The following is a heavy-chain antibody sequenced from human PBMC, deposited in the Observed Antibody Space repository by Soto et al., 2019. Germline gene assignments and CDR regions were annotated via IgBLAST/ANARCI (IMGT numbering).Heavy chain of an antibody. CDR2: ISGSGGST. CDR3: GKDAISGDGILRIES. D-gene: IGHD3-3*02. CDR1: GFKFEDYA. V-gene: IGHV3-23*01. Sequence: GGYLRHSWAASGFKFEDYAMHWVRQGPGKGLEWVSGISGSGGSTYYADSVKGRFTISRDNSKNTLYLQMNSLRAEDTAIYYCGKDAISGDGILRIESWGRRTVVTVSS. J-gene: IGHJ4*02.